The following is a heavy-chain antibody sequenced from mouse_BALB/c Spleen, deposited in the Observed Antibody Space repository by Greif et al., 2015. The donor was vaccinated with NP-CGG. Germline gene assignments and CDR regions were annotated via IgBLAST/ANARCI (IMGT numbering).Heavy chain of an antibody. D-gene: IGHD4-1*01. J-gene: IGHJ3*01. CDR1: GFDFSRYW. CDR3: ARPDWAWFAY. Sequence: DVQLQESGGGLVQPGGSLKLSCAASGFDFSRYWMSWVRQAPGKGLEWIGEIDPDSSTINYTPSLKDKFIISRDNAKNTLYLQMSKVRSEDTALYYCARPDWAWFAYWGQGTLVTVSA. V-gene: IGHV4-1*02. CDR2: IDPDSSTI.